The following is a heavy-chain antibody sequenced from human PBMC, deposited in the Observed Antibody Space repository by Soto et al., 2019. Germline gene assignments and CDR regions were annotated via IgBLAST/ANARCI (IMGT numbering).Heavy chain of an antibody. V-gene: IGHV3-33*01. D-gene: IGHD4-17*01. Sequence: GGSLRLSCAASGFTFSSYGMHWVRQAPGKGLEWVAVIWYDGSNKYYADSVKGRFTISRDNSKNTLYLQMNSLRAEDTAVYYCARTVTVTTFYFDYWGQGTLVTVSS. CDR1: GFTFSSYG. J-gene: IGHJ4*02. CDR3: ARTVTVTTFYFDY. CDR2: IWYDGSNK.